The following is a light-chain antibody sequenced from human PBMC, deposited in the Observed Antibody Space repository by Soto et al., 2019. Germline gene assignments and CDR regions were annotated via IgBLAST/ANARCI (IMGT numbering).Light chain of an antibody. CDR2: GAS. CDR1: QSISSY. CDR3: QQSYRTPYT. Sequence: DIQMTQSPSSLSASVGDRVTITCRASQSISSYLNWYQQKPGKAPKVLIFGASSLQSGVPSRLSGSGSGTDFTLTIISLQPEDFATYYCQQSYRTPYTFGQGTKLEIK. V-gene: IGKV1-39*01. J-gene: IGKJ2*01.